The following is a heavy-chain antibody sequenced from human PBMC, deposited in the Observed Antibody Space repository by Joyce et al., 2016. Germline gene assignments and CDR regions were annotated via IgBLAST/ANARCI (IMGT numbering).Heavy chain of an antibody. J-gene: IGHJ4*02. V-gene: IGHV3-15*04. Sequence: EVQLVESGGGLVKPGESLRLSCGASGFSFRNFWMRWVCQAPGKGLEWVGHIGTQSVGGPVDYATPVKGRFIISRDDSKDTLFLQMNSLKTEDTAMYYCVWHSGSSGFVYWGQRTLVTVSS. D-gene: IGHD6-19*01. CDR3: VWHSGSSGFVY. CDR2: IGTQSVGGPV. CDR1: GFSFRNFW.